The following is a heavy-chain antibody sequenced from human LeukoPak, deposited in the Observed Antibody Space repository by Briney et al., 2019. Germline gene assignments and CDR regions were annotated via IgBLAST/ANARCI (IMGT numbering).Heavy chain of an antibody. J-gene: IGHJ6*03. V-gene: IGHV3-64*01. CDR3: ARDPMSNGYYYYYMDV. CDR1: GFTFEDYA. Sequence: SGRSLRLSCAASGFTFEDYAMHWVRQAPGKGLEYVSGISANGGSTYYANSVKGRFAISRDNSKNTLYLQMGSLRAEDMAVYYCARDPMSNGYYYYYMDVWGKGTTVTVSS. CDR2: ISANGGST. D-gene: IGHD3-22*01.